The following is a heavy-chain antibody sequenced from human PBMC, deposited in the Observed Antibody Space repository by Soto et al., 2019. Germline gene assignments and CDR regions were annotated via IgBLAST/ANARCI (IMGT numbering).Heavy chain of an antibody. V-gene: IGHV3-23*01. Sequence: GGSLRLSCASSGFTFSSYALSWVRQAPGKGLEWVSAISISGGSTYYADSVKGRFTISRDNSKDSLYLQMNSLRAEDTALYYCARIGTYVNPTYDYWGQGTLVTVSS. CDR1: GFTFSSYA. J-gene: IGHJ4*02. CDR2: ISISGGST. D-gene: IGHD3-10*02. CDR3: ARIGTYVNPTYDY.